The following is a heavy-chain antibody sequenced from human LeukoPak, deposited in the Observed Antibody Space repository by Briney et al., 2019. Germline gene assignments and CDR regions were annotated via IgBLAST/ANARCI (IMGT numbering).Heavy chain of an antibody. J-gene: IGHJ4*02. V-gene: IGHV1-2*02. CDR1: GYTFTGYY. CDR2: IYPNTGGT. D-gene: IGHD2/OR15-2a*01. Sequence: ASVKVSCKASGYTFTGYYLHWVRQAPGQGLEWMGWIYPNTGGTKSTQKFQGRVSMTRDTSITTAYMEINRLTSDDTAVYYCGKDPETARGYGGEGPVVTVSS. CDR3: GKDPETARGY.